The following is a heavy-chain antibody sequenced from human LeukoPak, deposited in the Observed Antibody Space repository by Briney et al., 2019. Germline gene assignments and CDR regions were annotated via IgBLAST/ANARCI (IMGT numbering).Heavy chain of an antibody. Sequence: ASVKVSCKASGYTFTGYYMHWVRQAPGQGLEWMGWINPNSGGTNYPQKLQGRVTMTTDTSTSTAYMELRSLRSDDTAVYYCARGEFDSSSYDYWGQGTLVTVSS. CDR2: INPNSGGT. J-gene: IGHJ4*02. D-gene: IGHD6-6*01. V-gene: IGHV1-2*02. CDR3: ARGEFDSSSYDY. CDR1: GYTFTGYY.